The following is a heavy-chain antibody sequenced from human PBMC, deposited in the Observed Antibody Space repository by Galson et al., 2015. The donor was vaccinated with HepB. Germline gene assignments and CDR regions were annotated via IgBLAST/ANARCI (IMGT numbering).Heavy chain of an antibody. CDR2: ITPFFGIG. Sequence: SVKVSCKASGGTFSSYAISWVRQAPGQGLEWMGGITPFFGIGNYAQKFQGRVTITADESTSTAYMELSSLRSEDTAVYYCAYFGTYCSGGSCYTNYYYYYGMDVWGQGTTVTVSS. CDR1: GGTFSSYA. J-gene: IGHJ6*02. CDR3: AYFGTYCSGGSCYTNYYYYYGMDV. V-gene: IGHV1-69*13. D-gene: IGHD2-15*01.